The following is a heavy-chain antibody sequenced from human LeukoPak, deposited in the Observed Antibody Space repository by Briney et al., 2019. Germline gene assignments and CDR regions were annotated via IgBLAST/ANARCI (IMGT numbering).Heavy chain of an antibody. CDR3: AKGGYCSGGDCYEYYYYYMDV. D-gene: IGHD2-15*01. J-gene: IGHJ6*03. CDR2: INHSGST. V-gene: IGHV4-38-2*02. Sequence: PSETLSLTCTVSGYSISSGYFWVWIRQPPGKGLEWIGEINHSGSTNYNPSLKSRVTISVDTSKNQFSLKLNSVTAADTAVFYCAKGGYCSGGDCYEYYYYYMDVWGKGTTVTVSS. CDR1: GYSISSGYF.